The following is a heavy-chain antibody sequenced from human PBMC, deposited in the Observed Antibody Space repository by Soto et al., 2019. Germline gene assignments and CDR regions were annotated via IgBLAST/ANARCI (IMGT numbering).Heavy chain of an antibody. Sequence: EVQLVESGGGLVQPGGSLKLSCAASGFTFSGSALHWVRQASGNGLECVGRIRSKSNDYATAYTASVRGRFTISRDDLQETAYLQMTSLKTEDTAVYYCTAVCTDYRGNWYFDLWGRGTLVTFSP. CDR3: TAVCTDYRGNWYFDL. CDR1: GFTFSGSA. J-gene: IGHJ2*01. CDR2: IRSKSNDYAT. V-gene: IGHV3-73*01. D-gene: IGHD4-4*01.